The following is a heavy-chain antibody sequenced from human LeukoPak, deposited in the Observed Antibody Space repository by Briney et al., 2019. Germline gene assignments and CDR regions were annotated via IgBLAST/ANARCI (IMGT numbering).Heavy chain of an antibody. J-gene: IGHJ4*02. V-gene: IGHV4-59*01. CDR1: GSSISSYN. CDR3: ARGVYIAAAQYGY. CDR2: IYYSGTT. Sequence: MTSETLPLTCTASGSSISSYNWSLLRQPPGKGQEWIGYIYYSGTTNYNPSLKSRVTISVDTSKNQFSLKLSSVTAADTAVYYCARGVYIAAAQYGYWGQGTLVTVSS. D-gene: IGHD6-13*01.